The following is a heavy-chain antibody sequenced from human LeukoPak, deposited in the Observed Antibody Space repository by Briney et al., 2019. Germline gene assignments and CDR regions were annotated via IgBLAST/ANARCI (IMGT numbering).Heavy chain of an antibody. CDR2: IYISGNT. Sequence: GGSLRLSCAASGFTLTTNYRTWVRQAPGKGLEWVSVIYISGNTYYTDSVKGRFTISRDNSKNTLYLQMNSLRPEDTAVYYCARDHMRGHIFMDVLGKGTTVTVSS. V-gene: IGHV3-66*03. CDR1: GFTLTTNY. J-gene: IGHJ6*03. CDR3: ARDHMRGHIFMDV. D-gene: IGHD2-21*01.